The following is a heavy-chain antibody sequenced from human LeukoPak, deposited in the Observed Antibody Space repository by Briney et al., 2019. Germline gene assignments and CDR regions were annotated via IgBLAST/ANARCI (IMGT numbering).Heavy chain of an antibody. J-gene: IGHJ1*01. CDR1: GGSISSYY. CDR2: IHYSWFS. V-gene: IGHV4-59*01. Sequence: SXXLSLTCTVSGGSISSYYWSWIRQPPGKGLEWIVFIHYSWFSNSNPSLKSRVTISVDTSKNQFSLKLSFVTAADTAVYYCARDLHGGNSGLGYWGQGTLVTVSS. CDR3: ARDLHGGNSGLGY. D-gene: IGHD4-23*01.